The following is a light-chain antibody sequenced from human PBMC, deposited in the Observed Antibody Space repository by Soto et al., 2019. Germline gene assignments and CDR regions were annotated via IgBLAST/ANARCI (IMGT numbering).Light chain of an antibody. Sequence: EIVLTQSPATLSLSPGERASLSCRASQSVSNLAWFQQKPGQAPRLLIYDASNRATGIPARFRGSGSGTDFTLTIRRLETEDFGVYYCEQRNNWPLTFGGGTKVEIK. CDR3: EQRNNWPLT. J-gene: IGKJ4*01. CDR1: QSVSN. V-gene: IGKV3-11*01. CDR2: DAS.